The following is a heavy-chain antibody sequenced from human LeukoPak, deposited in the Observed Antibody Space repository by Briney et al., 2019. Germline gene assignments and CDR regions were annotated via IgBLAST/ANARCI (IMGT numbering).Heavy chain of an antibody. J-gene: IGHJ5*02. D-gene: IGHD4-23*01. CDR1: GGSVISGGYY. V-gene: IGHV4-61*08. CDR3: ARYRGNSNGGFDP. Sequence: SETLSLTCTVSGGSVISGGYYWSWIWQPPGKGLEWIGYIYYSGSTTYNPSLKNRVTTSVDTSKNQFSLKLTSVTPADTAVYYCARYRGNSNGGFDPWGQGTLVTVSS. CDR2: IYYSGST.